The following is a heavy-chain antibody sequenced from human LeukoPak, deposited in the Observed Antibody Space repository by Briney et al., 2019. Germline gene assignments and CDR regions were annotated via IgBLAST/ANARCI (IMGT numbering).Heavy chain of an antibody. CDR1: GFTFTRYS. D-gene: IGHD6-13*01. Sequence: PGGSLRLSCAASGFTFTRYSMAWVRQAPGGGLDWVSTINGRGDRTFYADSVKGRFTVSRDNSRDTVFLQMNSLRAEDTAVYYCARELTNIAIRPGDYWGQGTLVTVSS. CDR2: INGRGDRT. J-gene: IGHJ4*02. V-gene: IGHV3-23*01. CDR3: ARELTNIAIRPGDY.